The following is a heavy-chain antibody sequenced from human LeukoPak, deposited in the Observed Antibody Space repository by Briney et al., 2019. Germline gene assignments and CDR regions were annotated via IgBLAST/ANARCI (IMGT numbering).Heavy chain of an antibody. CDR3: AKVAQRYCSSTSCYMYSDY. Sequence: PGGSLRLSCAASGFTFSSYAMSWVRQAPGKGLEWVSAISGSGGSTYYADSVKGRFTISRDNSKNTLYLQTNSLRAEDTAVYYCAKVAQRYCSSTSCYMYSDYWGQGTLVTVSS. J-gene: IGHJ4*02. CDR2: ISGSGGST. V-gene: IGHV3-23*01. D-gene: IGHD2-2*02. CDR1: GFTFSSYA.